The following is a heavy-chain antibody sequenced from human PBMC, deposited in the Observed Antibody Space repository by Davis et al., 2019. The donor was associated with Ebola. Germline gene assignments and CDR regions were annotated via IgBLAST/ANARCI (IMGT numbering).Heavy chain of an antibody. D-gene: IGHD3-3*01. V-gene: IGHV4-59*01. CDR2: IYYSGST. Sequence: SETLSLTCTVSGGSISSYYWSWIRQPPGKGLEWIGYIYYSGSTNYNPSLKSRVTISVATSKNQFSLKLSSVTAADTAVYYCARVGYDFWSGHYTGSWFDPWGQGTLVTVSS. J-gene: IGHJ5*02. CDR1: GGSISSYY. CDR3: ARVGYDFWSGHYTGSWFDP.